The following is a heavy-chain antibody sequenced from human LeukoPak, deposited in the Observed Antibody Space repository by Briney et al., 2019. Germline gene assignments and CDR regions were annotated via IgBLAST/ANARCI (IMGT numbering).Heavy chain of an antibody. CDR3: ARVVEARAHYYDRSGYVDNWFDP. J-gene: IGHJ5*02. CDR2: ISAYNGNT. CDR1: GYTFTSYG. V-gene: IGHV1-18*01. D-gene: IGHD3-22*01. Sequence: ASVKVSCKASGYTFTSYGISWVRQAPGQGLEWMGWISAYNGNTNYAQKLQGRVTMTTDTSTSTAYMELRSLRSDDTAVYYCARVVEARAHYYDRSGYVDNWFDPWGQGTLVTVSS.